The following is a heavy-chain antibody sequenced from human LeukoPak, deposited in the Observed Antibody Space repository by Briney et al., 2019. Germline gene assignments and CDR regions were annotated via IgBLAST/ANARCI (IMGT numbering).Heavy chain of an antibody. Sequence: PGGSLRLSCAASGFTFSSYEMNWVRQAPRKGLEWVSYISSSGSTIYYADSVKGRFTISRDNAKNSLYLQMNSLRAEDTAVYYCARDGTVAAAGLDYWGQGTLVTVSS. CDR1: GFTFSSYE. J-gene: IGHJ4*02. CDR2: ISSSGSTI. CDR3: ARDGTVAAAGLDY. V-gene: IGHV3-48*03. D-gene: IGHD6-13*01.